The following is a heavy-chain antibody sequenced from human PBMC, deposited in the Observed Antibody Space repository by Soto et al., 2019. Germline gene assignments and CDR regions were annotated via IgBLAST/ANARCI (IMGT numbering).Heavy chain of an antibody. CDR3: AREAIRVIAAPEYYFDY. CDR2: IYSGGYT. CDR1: GFDVSNTD. V-gene: IGHV3-66*01. Sequence: EVQLVESGGDLVQRGGSLRLSCAASGFDVSNTDMSWVRQAPGKGLEWVSVIYSGGYTNYADSVKGRFIVSRDSPKNTLYRQMDSLRAEDTAVYYCAREAIRVIAAPEYYFDYWGQGTLVTVSS. D-gene: IGHD2-21*01. J-gene: IGHJ4*02.